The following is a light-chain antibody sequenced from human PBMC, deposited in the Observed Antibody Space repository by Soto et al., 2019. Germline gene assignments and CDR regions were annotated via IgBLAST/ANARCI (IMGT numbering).Light chain of an antibody. CDR1: SGDVGGYNY. J-gene: IGLJ2*01. CDR3: SAYTRSSPVV. Sequence: QSALTQPASVSGSPGQSITISCTGTSGDVGGYNYVSWYQHPPGTAPKLMIYGVSNRPSGVSNRFSGSKSGNTASLTISGLQAEDDADYYCSAYTRSSPVVFGGGTKLTVL. CDR2: GVS. V-gene: IGLV2-14*03.